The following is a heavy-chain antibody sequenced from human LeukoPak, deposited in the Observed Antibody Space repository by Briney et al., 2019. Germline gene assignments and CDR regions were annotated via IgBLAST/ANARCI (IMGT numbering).Heavy chain of an antibody. CDR2: ISTMSNYI. V-gene: IGHV3-21*01. D-gene: IGHD5-12*01. Sequence: GGSLRLSCAASGFAFSTYAINWVRKAPGKGLEWVSSISTMSNYIFYGDSVKGRFTISRDNAKNSVYLQMNSLRSEDTAVYYCSRDRLGGLDLWGQGTLVTVSS. CDR3: SRDRLGGLDL. CDR1: GFAFSTYA. J-gene: IGHJ5*02.